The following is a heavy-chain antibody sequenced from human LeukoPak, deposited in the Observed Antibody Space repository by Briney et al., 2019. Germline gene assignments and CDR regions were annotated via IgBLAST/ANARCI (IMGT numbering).Heavy chain of an antibody. J-gene: IGHJ6*02. CDR2: IHTSGGT. CDR1: GCSITYF. D-gene: IGHD3-10*01. Sequence: SETLSLTCTVSGCSITYFWTWIRQPAGKGLEWIGRIHTSGGTRYNPSLRSRVTMSLDTSKNQFSLTLTSVTAADTAIYFCARGRNGPSADYYYGMDVWGQGITVTVSS. CDR3: ARGRNGPSADYYYGMDV. V-gene: IGHV4-4*07.